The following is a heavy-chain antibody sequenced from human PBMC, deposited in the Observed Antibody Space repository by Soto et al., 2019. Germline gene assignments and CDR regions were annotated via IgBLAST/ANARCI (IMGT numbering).Heavy chain of an antibody. Sequence: SETLSLTCTVSGGSISSYYWSWIRQPAGKGLEWIGRIYTSGSTNYNPSLKSRVTMSVDTSKNQFSLKLSSVTAADTAVYYCARACSSNSCYDVFDYWGHGTLVTVSS. CDR1: GGSISSYY. V-gene: IGHV4-4*07. D-gene: IGHD2-2*01. CDR2: IYTSGST. J-gene: IGHJ4*03. CDR3: ARACSSNSCYDVFDY.